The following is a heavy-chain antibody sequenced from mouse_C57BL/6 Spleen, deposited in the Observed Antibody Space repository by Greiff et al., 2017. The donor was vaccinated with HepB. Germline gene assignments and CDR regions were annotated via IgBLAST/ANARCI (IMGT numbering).Heavy chain of an antibody. J-gene: IGHJ4*01. V-gene: IGHV1-80*01. Sequence: VKLVESGAELVKPGASVKISCKASGYAFSSYWMNWVKQRPGKGLEWIGQIYPGDGDTNYNGKFKGKATLTADKSSSTAYMQLSSLTSEDSAVYFCARSGDYDGYYYAMDDWGQGTSVTVSS. CDR1: GYAFSSYW. D-gene: IGHD2-4*01. CDR2: IYPGDGDT. CDR3: ARSGDYDGYYYAMDD.